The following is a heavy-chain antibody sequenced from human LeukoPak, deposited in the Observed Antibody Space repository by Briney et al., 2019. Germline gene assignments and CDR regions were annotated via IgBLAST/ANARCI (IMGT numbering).Heavy chain of an antibody. CDR1: GFTFSSYA. CDR3: AKDSAKAIRIVLMVYAHLDV. V-gene: IGHV3-23*01. J-gene: IGHJ6*04. D-gene: IGHD2-8*01. Sequence: PGGSLRLSCAASGFTFSSYAMSWVRQAPGKGLEWVSGIGGSGINTYYADSVKGRFTISRDNSKNTLYLQMNSLRAEDTAVYYCAKDSAKAIRIVLMVYAHLDVWGKGTTVTVSS. CDR2: IGGSGINT.